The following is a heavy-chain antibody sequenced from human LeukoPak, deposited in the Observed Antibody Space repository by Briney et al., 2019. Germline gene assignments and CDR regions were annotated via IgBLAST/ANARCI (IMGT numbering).Heavy chain of an antibody. CDR3: ARERVGYCSGGSCRYFDY. Sequence: SETLSLTCTVSGGSISSGGYYWSWIRQHPGKGLEWIGYIYYSGSTYYNPSLKSRVTISVDTSKNQFSLKLSSVTAADTAVYYCARERVGYCSGGSCRYFDYWGQGTLVTVSS. V-gene: IGHV4-31*03. CDR1: GGSISSGGYY. J-gene: IGHJ4*02. D-gene: IGHD2-15*01. CDR2: IYYSGST.